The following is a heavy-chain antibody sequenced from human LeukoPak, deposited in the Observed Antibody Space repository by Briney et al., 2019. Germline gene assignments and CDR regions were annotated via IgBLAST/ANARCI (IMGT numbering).Heavy chain of an antibody. CDR1: GFTFSSST. V-gene: IGHV3-21*01. CDR2: INYNGGTR. D-gene: IGHD3-22*01. J-gene: IGHJ4*02. Sequence: GGSLRLSCAASGFTFSSSTMNWVRQAPGKGLEWVSSINYNGGTRHYAGSVRGRFTISRDNARDSLFLQMDSLRTEDTAVYYCVRGDSRDYWGQGTLVTVSS. CDR3: VRGDSRDY.